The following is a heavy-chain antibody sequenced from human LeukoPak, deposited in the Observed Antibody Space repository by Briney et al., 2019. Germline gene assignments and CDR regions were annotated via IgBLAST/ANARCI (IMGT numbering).Heavy chain of an antibody. CDR1: GGSISSSRYF. D-gene: IGHD6-6*01. Sequence: PSETLSLTCFVSGGSISSSRYFWGWIRQPPGKGLEWVGSIYYNGNTYYNQSLKRRVTISVETSKMQFSLKLTSVTAADAALYYCARQEEHLVRGAFDLWGQGTLVTVSS. CDR3: ARQEEHLVRGAFDL. CDR2: IYYNGNT. J-gene: IGHJ3*01. V-gene: IGHV4-39*01.